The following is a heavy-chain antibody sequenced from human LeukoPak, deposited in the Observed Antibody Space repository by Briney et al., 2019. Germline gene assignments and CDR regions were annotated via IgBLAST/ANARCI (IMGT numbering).Heavy chain of an antibody. V-gene: IGHV1-46*01. CDR1: GYTFTSYY. D-gene: IGHD2-2*03. J-gene: IGHJ6*03. CDR3: ARGGVDIVGGLDPDYYYMDV. Sequence: GASVKVSCKASGYTFTSYYMHWVRQAPGQGLEWMGIINPSGGSTSYAQKFQGRVTMTRDMSTSTVYMELSSLRSEDTAVYYCARGGVDIVGGLDPDYYYMDVWGKGTTVTVSS. CDR2: INPSGGST.